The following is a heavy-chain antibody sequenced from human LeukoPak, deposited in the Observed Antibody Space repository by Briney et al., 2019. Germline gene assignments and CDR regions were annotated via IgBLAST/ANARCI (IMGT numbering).Heavy chain of an antibody. CDR3: AKDNSPKYYYDSSGYSYFDY. Sequence: GGSLRLSCAASGFTFCIYGMHWVRQAPGKGLEWVAFIRYDGGNKYYADSVKGRFTISRDNSKNTLYLQMNSLRAEDTAVYYCAKDNSPKYYYDSSGYSYFDYWGQGTLVTVSS. D-gene: IGHD3-22*01. CDR1: GFTFCIYG. V-gene: IGHV3-30*02. J-gene: IGHJ4*02. CDR2: IRYDGGNK.